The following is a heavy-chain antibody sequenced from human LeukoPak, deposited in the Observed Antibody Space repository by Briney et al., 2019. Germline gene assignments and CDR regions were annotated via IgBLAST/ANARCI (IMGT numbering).Heavy chain of an antibody. CDR1: GFTSSSYA. J-gene: IGHJ4*02. D-gene: IGHD3-3*01. CDR2: ISGSGGST. V-gene: IGHV3-23*01. Sequence: GGSLRLSCAASGFTSSSYAMSWVRQAPGKGLEWVSAISGSGGSTYYADSVKGRFTISRDNSKNTLYLQMNSLRAEDTAVYYCAKYLYDFWSGSYYWGQGTLVTVSS. CDR3: AKYLYDFWSGSYY.